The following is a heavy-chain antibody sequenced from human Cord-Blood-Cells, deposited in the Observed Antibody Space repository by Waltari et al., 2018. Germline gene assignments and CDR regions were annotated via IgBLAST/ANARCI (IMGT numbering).Heavy chain of an antibody. CDR1: GFPVSSHY. CDR2: IYSGGST. CDR3: ARDQGSDDY. J-gene: IGHJ4*02. Sequence: EVQLVETGGGLIQPGGSLRLSCAASGFPVSSHYLSWVRQAPGKGLEWVSVIYSGGSTYYADSVKGRFTISRDNSKNTLYLQMNSLRTEDTAVYYCARDQGSDDYWGQGTLVTVSS. V-gene: IGHV3-53*02.